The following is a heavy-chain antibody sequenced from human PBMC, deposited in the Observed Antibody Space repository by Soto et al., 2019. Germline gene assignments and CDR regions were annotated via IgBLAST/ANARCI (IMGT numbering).Heavy chain of an antibody. D-gene: IGHD2-2*01. CDR1: GGTFSSYA. J-gene: IGHJ5*02. Sequence: SVKVSCKASGGTFSSYAISWVRQAPGQGLEWMGGIIPIFGTANYAQKFQGRVTITADESTSTAYMELSSLRSEDTAVYYCASPYCSSTSCYDWFDPWGQGTLVTVSS. CDR3: ASPYCSSTSCYDWFDP. V-gene: IGHV1-69*13. CDR2: IIPIFGTA.